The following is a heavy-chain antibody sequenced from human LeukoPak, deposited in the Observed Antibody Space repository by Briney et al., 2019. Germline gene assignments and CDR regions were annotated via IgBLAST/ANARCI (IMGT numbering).Heavy chain of an antibody. CDR3: AKDQDTAIVFDY. CDR1: GFTFSSYG. J-gene: IGHJ4*02. CDR2: IRYDGSNK. D-gene: IGHD5-18*01. Sequence: GGSLRLSCAASGFTFSSYGMHWVRQAPGKGLEWVAFIRYDGSNKYYADSVKGRFTISRDNSKNTPYLQMNSLRAEDTAVYCCAKDQDTAIVFDYWGQGTLVTVSS. V-gene: IGHV3-30*02.